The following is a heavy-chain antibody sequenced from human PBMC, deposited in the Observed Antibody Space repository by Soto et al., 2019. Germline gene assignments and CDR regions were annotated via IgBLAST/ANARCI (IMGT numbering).Heavy chain of an antibody. V-gene: IGHV3-30*18. D-gene: IGHD6-13*01. J-gene: IGHJ4*02. CDR2: ISYDESNK. Sequence: GGSLRLSCAASGFTFSSYGMHWVRQAPSKGMEWVAVISYDESNKYYADSVKVRFTISRDNSKNTLYLQMNSLRAEDTAVYYCAKDQNIAAAATYYFDLWGQGTLVTFSS. CDR1: GFTFSSYG. CDR3: AKDQNIAAAATYYFDL.